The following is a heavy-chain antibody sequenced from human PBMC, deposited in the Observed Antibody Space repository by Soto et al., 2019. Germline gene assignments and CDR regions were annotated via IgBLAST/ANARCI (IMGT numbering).Heavy chain of an antibody. Sequence: QVQLQESGPGLVKPSQTLSLTCTVSGGSVSSGGYYWSWIRQLPGKGPEWIGYLYYNGNTYYNPSLRSRVTISLDKSKNQFSLKLTSVTAADTAVYYCARERPLTYASGRALDSWGQGTLVTVSS. CDR3: ARERPLTYASGRALDS. CDR1: GGSVSSGGYY. V-gene: IGHV4-31*03. CDR2: LYYNGNT. J-gene: IGHJ4*02. D-gene: IGHD3-10*01.